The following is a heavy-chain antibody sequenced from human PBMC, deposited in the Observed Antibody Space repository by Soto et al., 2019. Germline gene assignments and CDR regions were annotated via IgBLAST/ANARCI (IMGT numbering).Heavy chain of an antibody. CDR3: ARMRNILTGHPGHHDY. J-gene: IGHJ4*02. Sequence: SETLSLTCTVSGGSISSYYWSWIRQPPGKGLEWIGYIYYSGSTNYNPSLKGRVTISVDTSRNQFSLKLSPVTAADTAVYYCARMRNILTGHPGHHDYWGQGTLVTVSS. D-gene: IGHD3-9*01. V-gene: IGHV4-59*01. CDR1: GGSISSYY. CDR2: IYYSGST.